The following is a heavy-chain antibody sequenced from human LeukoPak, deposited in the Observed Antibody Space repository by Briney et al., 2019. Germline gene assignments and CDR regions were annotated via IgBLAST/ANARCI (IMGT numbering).Heavy chain of an antibody. CDR1: GFTFSSYA. V-gene: IGHV3-23*01. Sequence: GGSLRLSCAASGFTFSSYAMSWVRQAPGKGLEWVSAISGSGGSTYYADSVKGRFTISRDNSKNTLYLQMNSLRAEDTALYYCAYSSSWFRGHAFDIWGQGTMVTVSS. J-gene: IGHJ3*02. CDR2: ISGSGGST. D-gene: IGHD6-13*01. CDR3: AYSSSWFRGHAFDI.